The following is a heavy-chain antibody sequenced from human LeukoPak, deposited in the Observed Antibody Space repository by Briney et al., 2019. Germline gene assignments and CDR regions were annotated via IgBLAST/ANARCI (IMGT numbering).Heavy chain of an antibody. V-gene: IGHV3-20*04. D-gene: IGHD3-16*01. CDR2: ISWNGGST. CDR1: GFTFDEYG. CDR3: ARNGGGGYYYYMDV. Sequence: GGSLRLSCAASGFTFDEYGMSWVRRAPGKGLDWVSGISWNGGSTGYADSVKGRFTISRDNAKNSLYLQMNSLRAEDTALYYCARNGGGGYYYYMDVWGKGTTVTVSS. J-gene: IGHJ6*03.